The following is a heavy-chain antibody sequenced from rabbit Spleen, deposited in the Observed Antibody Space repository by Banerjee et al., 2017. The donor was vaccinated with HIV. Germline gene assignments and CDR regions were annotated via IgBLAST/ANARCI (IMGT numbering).Heavy chain of an antibody. J-gene: IGHJ4*01. D-gene: IGHD6-1*01. CDR2: IRSDGGGT. V-gene: IGHV1S45*01. Sequence: QEQLEESGGDLVKPGASLTVTCTASGFSFSSNYWICWVRQAPGKGPEWIGCIRSDGGGTDYASWAKGRFTISKPSSTTVTLQMTSLTAADTATYFCARAYNDDYAERVNLWGPGTLVTVS. CDR1: GFSFSSNYW. CDR3: ARAYNDDYAERVNL.